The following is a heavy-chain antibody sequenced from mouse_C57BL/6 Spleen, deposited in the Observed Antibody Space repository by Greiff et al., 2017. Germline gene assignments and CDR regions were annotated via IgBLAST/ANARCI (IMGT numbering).Heavy chain of an antibody. J-gene: IGHJ4*01. CDR3: ARDRSNSVLAKYY. CDR2: ISDGGSYT. D-gene: IGHD2-5*01. Sequence: DVKLVESGGGLVKPGGSLKLSCAASGFTFSSYAMSWVRQTPEKRLEWVATISDGGSYTYYPDNVKGRFTISRDNAKNNLYLQMSHLKSEDTAMYYCARDRSNSVLAKYYWGQGTSVTVSS. CDR1: GFTFSSYA. V-gene: IGHV5-4*01.